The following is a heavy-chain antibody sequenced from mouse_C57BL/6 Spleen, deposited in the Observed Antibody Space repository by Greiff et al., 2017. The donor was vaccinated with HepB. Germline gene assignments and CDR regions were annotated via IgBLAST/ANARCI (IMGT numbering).Heavy chain of an antibody. CDR2: IFPGSGST. CDR1: GYTFTDYY. V-gene: IGHV1-75*01. D-gene: IGHD2-4*01. Sequence: VQLVESGPELVKPGASVKISCKASGYTFTDYYINWVKQRPGQGLEWIGWIFPGSGSTYYNEKFKGKATLTVDKSSSTAYMLLSSLTSEDSAVYFCASQGNDYDGAMDYWGQGTSVTVSS. J-gene: IGHJ4*01. CDR3: ASQGNDYDGAMDY.